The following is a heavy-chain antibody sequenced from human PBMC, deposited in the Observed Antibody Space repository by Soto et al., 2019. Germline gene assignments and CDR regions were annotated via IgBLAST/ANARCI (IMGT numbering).Heavy chain of an antibody. J-gene: IGHJ3*01. CDR1: GYTFTTYY. V-gene: IGHV1-46*01. CDR2: INPNSDYT. Sequence: GASVKVSCKASGYTFTTYYMHWVRQAPGQGLEWMGIINPNSDYTSYAQKFQGRVTMTRDTSTSTVYMELSSLRSEDTAVYYCATNPKPPVCFEFWGKGKMVTV. D-gene: IGHD3-16*01. CDR3: ATNPKPPVCFEF.